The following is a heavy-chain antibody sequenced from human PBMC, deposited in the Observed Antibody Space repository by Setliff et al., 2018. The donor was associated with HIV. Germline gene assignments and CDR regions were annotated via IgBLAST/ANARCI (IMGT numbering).Heavy chain of an antibody. D-gene: IGHD3-10*02. CDR3: ARDTMWAFDI. Sequence: GGSLRLSCAASGFTFSDYSMNWVRQAPGKGLEWVSFIGGRFDTDYADSVKGRFTISRDNAKKSLYLQMNSLRADDTAVYYCARDTMWAFDIWGQGTLVTVSS. CDR2: IGGRFDT. CDR1: GFTFSDYS. J-gene: IGHJ3*02. V-gene: IGHV3-48*01.